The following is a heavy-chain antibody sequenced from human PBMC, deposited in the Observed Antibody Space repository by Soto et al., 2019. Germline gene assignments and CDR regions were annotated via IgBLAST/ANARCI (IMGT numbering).Heavy chain of an antibody. D-gene: IGHD3-10*01. CDR2: ISASGGST. CDR3: ATGSYGSENYYTRAKGNWFDP. V-gene: IGHV3-23*01. J-gene: IGHJ5*02. CDR1: GFTLSSYA. Sequence: GGSLRLSCASSGFTLSSYAMIWVRQAPGKGLEWVSAISASGGSTYYADSVKGRFTISRDDSKNTLYLQMSSLRAEDTAVYYCATGSYGSENYYTRAKGNWFDPWGQGTLVTVSS.